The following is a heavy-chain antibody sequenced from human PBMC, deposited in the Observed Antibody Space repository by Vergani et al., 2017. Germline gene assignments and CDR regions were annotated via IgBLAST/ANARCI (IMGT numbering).Heavy chain of an antibody. J-gene: IGHJ4*02. CDR2: IHPADSDT. CDR3: ARLXGRDSSGSKYFDY. Sequence: EVQLVQSGAEVKKPGESLKISCQISGYSFTNYWIGWVRQMPGKGLEWMGIIHPADSDTRYGPSFQGQVTISVDKSISTAYLQRSSLRASDSAMYYCARLXGRDSSGSKYFDYWGQGTLVTVSS. V-gene: IGHV5-51*01. CDR1: GYSFTNYW. D-gene: IGHD3-22*01.